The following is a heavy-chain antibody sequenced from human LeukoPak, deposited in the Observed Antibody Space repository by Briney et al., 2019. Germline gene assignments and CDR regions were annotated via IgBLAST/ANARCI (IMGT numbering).Heavy chain of an antibody. CDR3: ARVACSGGSCYPGQ. V-gene: IGHV1-69*06. CDR2: IIPIFGTA. D-gene: IGHD2-15*01. Sequence: ASVEVSCKASGGTFSSYAISWVRQAPGQGLEWMGGIIPIFGTANYAQKFQGRVTITADKSTSTAYMELSSLRSEDTAVYYCARVACSGGSCYPGQWGQGTLVTVSS. CDR1: GGTFSSYA. J-gene: IGHJ4*02.